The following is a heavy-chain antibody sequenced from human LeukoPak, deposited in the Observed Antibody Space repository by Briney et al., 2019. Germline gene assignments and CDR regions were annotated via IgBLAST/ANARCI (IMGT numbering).Heavy chain of an antibody. CDR1: AFTFSSYA. D-gene: IGHD6-13*01. J-gene: IGHJ4*02. Sequence: PGGSLRLSCAASAFTFSSYAMGWVRQAPGKGLEWVSFISSSSSYIYYADSVKGRFTISRDNAKNSLYLQMNSLRAEDTAVYYCARIMTQQMVFDYWGQGTLVTVSS. CDR2: ISSSSSYI. CDR3: ARIMTQQMVFDY. V-gene: IGHV3-21*01.